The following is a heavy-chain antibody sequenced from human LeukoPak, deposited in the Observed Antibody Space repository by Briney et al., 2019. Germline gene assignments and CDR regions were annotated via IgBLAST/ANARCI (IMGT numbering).Heavy chain of an antibody. CDR3: ARDGVSSWYFDL. V-gene: IGHV1-46*01. CDR2: INPSGGST. Sequence: ASVEVSCKASGYTFTSYYMHWVRQAPGQGLEWMGIINPSGGSTSYAQKFQGRVTMTRDMSTSTVYMELSSLRSEDTAVYYCARDGVSSWYFDLWGRGTLVTVSS. J-gene: IGHJ2*01. CDR1: GYTFTSYY. D-gene: IGHD3-16*01.